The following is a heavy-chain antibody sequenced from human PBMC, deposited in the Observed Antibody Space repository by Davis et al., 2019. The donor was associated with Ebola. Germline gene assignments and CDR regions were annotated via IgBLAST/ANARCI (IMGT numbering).Heavy chain of an antibody. CDR2: IYYSGST. J-gene: IGHJ4*02. D-gene: IGHD5-12*01. V-gene: IGHV4-34*01. CDR3: ARVGYPRYYFDY. Sequence: SETLSLTCAVYGESFSGYYWSWIRQHPGKGLEWIGYIYYSGSTYYNPSLKSRVTISVDRSKNQFSLKLSSVTAADAAVYYCARVGYPRYYFDYWGQGTLVTVSS. CDR1: GESFSGYY.